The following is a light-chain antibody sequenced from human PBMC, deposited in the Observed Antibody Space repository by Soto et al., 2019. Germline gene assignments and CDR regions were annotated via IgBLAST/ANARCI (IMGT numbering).Light chain of an antibody. CDR3: SSYTSINTLI. CDR1: SSDVGHYNR. Sequence: QSALTQPPSVSGSPGQSVTISCAGTSSDVGHYNRVSWYQQPPGTAPKLMIYEVSNRPSGVSDRFSGSKSGNTASLTISGLQAEDEADYYCSSYTSINTLIFGGGTKLTVL. V-gene: IGLV2-18*02. CDR2: EVS. J-gene: IGLJ2*01.